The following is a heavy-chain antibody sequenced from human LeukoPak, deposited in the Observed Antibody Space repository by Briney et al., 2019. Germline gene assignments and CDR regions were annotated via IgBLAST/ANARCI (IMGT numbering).Heavy chain of an antibody. CDR2: IYYSGST. V-gene: IGHV4-30-4*01. J-gene: IGHJ3*02. Sequence: SETLSLTCTVSGGSISSGDYYWSWIRQPPGKGLEWIGYIYYSGSTYYNPSLKSRVTISVDTSKNQFSLKLSSVTAADTAVYYCARRGYYDILTGPRGDAFDIWGQGTMVTVSS. CDR3: ARRGYYDILTGPRGDAFDI. D-gene: IGHD3-9*01. CDR1: GGSISSGDYY.